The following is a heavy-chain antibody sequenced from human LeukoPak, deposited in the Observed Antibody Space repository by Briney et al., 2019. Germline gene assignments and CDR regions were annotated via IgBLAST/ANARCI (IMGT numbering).Heavy chain of an antibody. CDR2: ISSDGRDK. CDR3: TRDSAAAAVYYFDY. CDR1: GFSFSNYA. V-gene: IGHV3-30*04. Sequence: QSGGSLRLSCAASGFSFSNYAIHWVRQTPGEGLVWVAVISSDGRDKHYADSVKGRFTIYRDNSKSTLYLQMNSLRAEDTAVYYCTRDSAAAAVYYFDYWGKGTLVTVSS. D-gene: IGHD6-13*01. J-gene: IGHJ4*02.